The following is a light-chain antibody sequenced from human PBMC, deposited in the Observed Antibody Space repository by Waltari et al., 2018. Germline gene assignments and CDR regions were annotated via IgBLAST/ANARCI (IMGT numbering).Light chain of an antibody. Sequence: SYELTQPHSVSVSPGQTARITCSGHSLPKQYSYWYQQKPGQAPQLMIYKDTERPSGIPARFSGSNSGTTVTLTITGVQAEDEADYYCQSADASGTLQGVFGGGTKLTVL. J-gene: IGLJ2*01. CDR2: KDT. CDR1: SLPKQY. CDR3: QSADASGTLQGV. V-gene: IGLV3-25*03.